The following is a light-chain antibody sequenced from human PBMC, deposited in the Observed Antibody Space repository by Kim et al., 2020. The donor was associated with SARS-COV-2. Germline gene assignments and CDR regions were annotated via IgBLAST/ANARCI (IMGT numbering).Light chain of an antibody. Sequence: DIQMTQSPSTLSASVGDRVTITCRASQSISSWLAWYKQKPGKAPNLLIYDASSLESRVPSSFSGSGSGTEFTLTISSLQPDDFATYYCQQYNSYPWTFGQGTKVDIK. CDR2: DAS. J-gene: IGKJ1*01. CDR3: QQYNSYPWT. V-gene: IGKV1-5*01. CDR1: QSISSW.